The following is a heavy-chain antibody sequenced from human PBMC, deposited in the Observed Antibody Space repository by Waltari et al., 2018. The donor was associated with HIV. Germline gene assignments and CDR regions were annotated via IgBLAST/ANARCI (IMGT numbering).Heavy chain of an antibody. V-gene: IGHV3-33*01. CDR1: GFTFSSYG. Sequence: QVQLVESGGGVVQPGRSLRLSCAASGFTFSSYGMHWVRQAPGKGLEWGAVIWYDGSNKYYADSVKGRFTISRDNSKNTLYLQMNSLRAEDTAVYYCARDLYGAYFDYWGQGTLVTVSS. CDR3: ARDLYGAYFDY. D-gene: IGHD3-10*02. CDR2: IWYDGSNK. J-gene: IGHJ4*02.